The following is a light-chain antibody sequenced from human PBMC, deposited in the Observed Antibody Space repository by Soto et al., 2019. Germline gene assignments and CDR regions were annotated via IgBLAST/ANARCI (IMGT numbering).Light chain of an antibody. CDR2: DAS. Sequence: EIVLTQPPDTLSVSPGETATLSCRASRSLSSNLAWYQQKPGQAPRLLIYDASTRATGIPGRFSGSGSGTEFSLTISSLQSEDSAVYYCQEYNNWPPWTFGQGTKVDIK. CDR3: QEYNNWPPWT. CDR1: RSLSSN. V-gene: IGKV3-15*01. J-gene: IGKJ1*01.